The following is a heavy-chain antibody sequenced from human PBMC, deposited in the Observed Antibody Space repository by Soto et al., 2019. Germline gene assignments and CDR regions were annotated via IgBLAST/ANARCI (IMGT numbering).Heavy chain of an antibody. D-gene: IGHD3-16*01. J-gene: IGHJ6*02. Sequence: PSETLSLTCTVSGGSISSSSYYWGWIRQPPGKGLECIGSIYYSGYTYYNPSLKSRVTISVDTSKNQFSLKPSSVTAADTAVYYCARHNGPLYVGYYYDMDVWGQGTTVTVSS. CDR3: ARHNGPLYVGYYYDMDV. V-gene: IGHV4-39*01. CDR2: IYYSGYT. CDR1: GGSISSSSYY.